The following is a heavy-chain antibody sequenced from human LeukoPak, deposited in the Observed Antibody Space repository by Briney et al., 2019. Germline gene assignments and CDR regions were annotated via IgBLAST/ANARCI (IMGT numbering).Heavy chain of an antibody. Sequence: GGSLRLSCAASGFTLSSYWMSWVRQAPGKGLEWVANIKQDGSEKYYVDSVKGRFTISRDNAKNSLYLQMNSLRAEDTAVYYCARDWGLWFGELSGEDYWGQGTLVTVSS. CDR2: IKQDGSEK. D-gene: IGHD3-10*01. CDR1: GFTLSSYW. V-gene: IGHV3-7*03. CDR3: ARDWGLWFGELSGEDY. J-gene: IGHJ4*02.